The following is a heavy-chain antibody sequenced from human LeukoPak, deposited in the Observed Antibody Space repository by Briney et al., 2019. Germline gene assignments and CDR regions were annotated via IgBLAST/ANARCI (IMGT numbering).Heavy chain of an antibody. CDR2: IIPIFGTA. CDR1: GGTFISYG. D-gene: IGHD3-3*01. Sequence: SVKVSFKASGGTFISYGISWVRQAPGQGVEWMGGIIPIFGTANYVQKFQGRVTITADESTSTAYLELSSLRSEDTAVYYCARDRGGLEWLLYRSVWFDPWGQGTLVTVSS. CDR3: ARDRGGLEWLLYRSVWFDP. J-gene: IGHJ5*02. V-gene: IGHV1-69*13.